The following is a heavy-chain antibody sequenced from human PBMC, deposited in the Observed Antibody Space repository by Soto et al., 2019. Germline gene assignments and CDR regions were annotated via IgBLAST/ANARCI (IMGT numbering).Heavy chain of an antibody. CDR1: GFTFSSSW. V-gene: IGHV3-7*01. CDR2: IKQDGSEK. Sequence: GGSLRLSCAVSGFTFSSSWVSWVRQAPGKGLEWVANIKQDGSEKYYGDSVKGRFTISRDNAKNSLYLQMNSLRAEDTAVYYCASQATSVSYAFDFWGQGTMVTVSS. CDR3: ASQATSVSYAFDF. J-gene: IGHJ3*01.